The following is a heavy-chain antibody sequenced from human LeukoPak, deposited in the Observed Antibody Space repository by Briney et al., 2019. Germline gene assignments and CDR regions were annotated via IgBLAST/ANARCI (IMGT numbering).Heavy chain of an antibody. CDR3: ARVPGYDSSGYFDY. CDR1: GFTFSSYA. V-gene: IGHV3-23*01. J-gene: IGHJ4*02. Sequence: GGSLRLSCAASGFTFSSYAMSWARQAPGKGLEWVSGISSSGSGGNTYYADSVKGRFTISRDNSKNTLYLQMNSLRAEDTAVYYCARVPGYDSSGYFDYWGQGTLVTVSS. D-gene: IGHD3-22*01. CDR2: ISSSGSGGNT.